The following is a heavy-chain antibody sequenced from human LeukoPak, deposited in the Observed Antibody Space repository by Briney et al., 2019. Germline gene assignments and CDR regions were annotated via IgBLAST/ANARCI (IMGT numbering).Heavy chain of an antibody. D-gene: IGHD2/OR15-2a*01. CDR1: GFTFSNYA. Sequence: PGGSLRLSCAASGFTFSNYAMSWVRQAPGKGLEWVSGISGSGGSTYYADSVKGRFTISRDNSKNTLYLQMNSLRAEDTAVYYCAKDHLKDLGPFPHWGQGTMVTVSS. CDR3: AKDHLKDLGPFPH. V-gene: IGHV3-23*01. CDR2: ISGSGGST. J-gene: IGHJ3*01.